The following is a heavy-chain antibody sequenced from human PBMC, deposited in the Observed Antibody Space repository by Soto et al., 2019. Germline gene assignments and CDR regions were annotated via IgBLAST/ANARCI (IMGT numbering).Heavy chain of an antibody. CDR3: ARGGVNHGFDI. D-gene: IGHD2-8*01. V-gene: IGHV3-74*01. CDR1: GFTFTNYW. Sequence: EVQLVESGGGLVQPGGSLRLSCAASGFTFTNYWRHWLRQAPGKGLVWVSRDNGDGRSTIYADSVKGRFTVSRDNAKNTLYLQMTSMRAEDTAVYYCARGGVNHGFDIWGQGTMVIVSS. J-gene: IGHJ3*02. CDR2: DNGDGRST.